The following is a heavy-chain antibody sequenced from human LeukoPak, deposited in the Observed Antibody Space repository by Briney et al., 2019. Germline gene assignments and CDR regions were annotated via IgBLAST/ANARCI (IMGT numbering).Heavy chain of an antibody. Sequence: PSETLSLTCAVYGGSFSGYYWSWIRQPPGKGLEWIGEINHSGSTNYNPSLKSRVTISVDTSKNQFSLKLGSVTAADTAVYYCARGRETPSGLVVAATPISFDYWGQGTLVTVSS. CDR1: GGSFSGYY. CDR2: INHSGST. D-gene: IGHD2-15*01. V-gene: IGHV4-34*01. CDR3: ARGRETPSGLVVAATPISFDY. J-gene: IGHJ4*02.